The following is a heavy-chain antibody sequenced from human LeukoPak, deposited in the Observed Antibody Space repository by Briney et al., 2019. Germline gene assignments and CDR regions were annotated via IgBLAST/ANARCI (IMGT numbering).Heavy chain of an antibody. Sequence: PGGSLRLSCAASGFTFSSYSMNWVRQAPGKGLEWVANIRHDGSETYYVDSLRGRFTISRDNAKTLVYLQMSSLRAEDTAIYYCARDETYDYESNGYLDFWGQGTVVTVSS. CDR3: ARDETYDYESNGYLDF. CDR2: IRHDGSET. J-gene: IGHJ4*02. D-gene: IGHD3-22*01. CDR1: GFTFSSYS. V-gene: IGHV3-7*01.